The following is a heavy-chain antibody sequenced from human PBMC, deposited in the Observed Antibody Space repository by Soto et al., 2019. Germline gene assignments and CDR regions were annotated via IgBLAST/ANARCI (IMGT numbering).Heavy chain of an antibody. CDR2: ISSSSSYT. V-gene: IGHV3-11*06. Sequence: GGSLRLSCAASGFTFSDYYMSWIRQAPGKGLEWVSYISSSSSYTNYADSVKGRFTISRGNAKNSLYLQMNSLRAEDTAVYYCARTRIVGALRYFDYWGQGTLVTVSS. J-gene: IGHJ4*02. D-gene: IGHD1-26*01. CDR3: ARTRIVGALRYFDY. CDR1: GFTFSDYY.